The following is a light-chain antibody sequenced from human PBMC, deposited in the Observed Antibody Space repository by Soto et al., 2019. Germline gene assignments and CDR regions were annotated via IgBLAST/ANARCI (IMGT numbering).Light chain of an antibody. CDR3: QQYNDYST. Sequence: DIQVTQSPSILSASVGDRVTITCPASQIIGTWLAWYQQKPGEAPKLLIYKASILESGVPSRFSGSGSGTEFTLTITSLQPDDFATYYCQQYNDYSTFGGGTKVEIK. V-gene: IGKV1-5*03. CDR2: KAS. J-gene: IGKJ4*01. CDR1: QIIGTW.